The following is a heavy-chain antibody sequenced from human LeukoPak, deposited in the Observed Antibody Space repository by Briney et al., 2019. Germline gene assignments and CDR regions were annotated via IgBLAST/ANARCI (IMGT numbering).Heavy chain of an antibody. V-gene: IGHV1-69*13. CDR1: GGTFSSYA. J-gene: IGHJ4*02. Sequence: SVKVSCKASGGTFSSYAISWVRQAPGQGLEWMGGIIPIFGTANYAQKFQGRVTITADESTSTAYMELSSLRAEDTAVYYCARERQLDSSPFDYWGQGTLVTVSS. CDR2: IIPIFGTA. CDR3: ARERQLDSSPFDY. D-gene: IGHD6-13*01.